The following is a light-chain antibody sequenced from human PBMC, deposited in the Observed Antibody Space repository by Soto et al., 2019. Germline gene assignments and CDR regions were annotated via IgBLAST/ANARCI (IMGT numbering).Light chain of an antibody. CDR1: QTLISF. CDR3: QSYNVWPFA. CDR2: GAS. V-gene: IGKV3-15*01. Sequence: EIVLTQSPATLSVSPGERVTLSCRASQTLISFLAWYQQQPGQAPRLLIYGASTRATGVPARFSGSGSATDFTLTISSLQSEDFAVYYCQSYNVWPFAFGQGTKLDI. J-gene: IGKJ2*01.